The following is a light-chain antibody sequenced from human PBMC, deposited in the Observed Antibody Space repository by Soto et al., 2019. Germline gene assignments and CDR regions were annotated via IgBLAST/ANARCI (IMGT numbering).Light chain of an antibody. CDR2: GAS. CDR1: QSVSNNY. J-gene: IGKJ1*01. CDR3: QHYNSYSEA. V-gene: IGKV3-20*01. Sequence: IVLTQYPGTLSLSPGERATLSCRASQSVSNNYLAWYQQKPGQAPRLLIYGASNRATGIPDRFSGSGSGTDFTLTISRLEPDDFATYYCQHYNSYSEAFGQGTKVDIK.